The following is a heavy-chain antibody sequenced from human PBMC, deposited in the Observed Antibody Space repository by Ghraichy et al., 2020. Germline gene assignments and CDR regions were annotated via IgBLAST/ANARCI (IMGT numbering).Heavy chain of an antibody. Sequence: SETLSLTCTVSGGSVSSANFYWSWIRQPPGKGLECIGYISSSGSTSYNPSLKSRVTISADTSKNQFSLRLSSVAAADTAVYYCARRGPGGRSFDYWGQGTLVTVSS. CDR3: ARRGPGGRSFDY. D-gene: IGHD1-26*01. V-gene: IGHV4-61*01. J-gene: IGHJ4*02. CDR2: ISSSGST. CDR1: GGSVSSANFY.